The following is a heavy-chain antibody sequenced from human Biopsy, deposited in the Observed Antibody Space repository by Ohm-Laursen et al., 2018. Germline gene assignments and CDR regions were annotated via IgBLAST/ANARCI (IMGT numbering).Heavy chain of an antibody. CDR1: GFTFISYA. CDR3: AKGRVGNSGSLDI. V-gene: IGHV3-23*01. J-gene: IGHJ3*02. D-gene: IGHD1-1*01. CDR2: ITVSAATT. Sequence: ALRLACAASGFTFISYAMNWVRQTPGKGLEWVAAITVSAATTYYADSVRGRFTVSRDNSQNTLYVQMNSLSAEDTAIYYCAKGRVGNSGSLDIWGHGTMVTVSS.